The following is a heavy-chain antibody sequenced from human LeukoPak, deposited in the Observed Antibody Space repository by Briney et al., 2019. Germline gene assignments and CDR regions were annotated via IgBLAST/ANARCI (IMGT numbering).Heavy chain of an antibody. CDR1: GGSISSNSYS. J-gene: IGHJ4*02. D-gene: IGHD3-16*01. Sequence: PSETLSLTCTVSGGSISSNSYSWGWIRQPPGKGLEWIGSIYYSGSTYYNPSLKSRVTISVDTSKNQFSLKLSSVTAADTAVYYCARWGGTHALDYWGQGTLVTVSS. CDR2: IYYSGST. V-gene: IGHV4-39*01. CDR3: ARWGGTHALDY.